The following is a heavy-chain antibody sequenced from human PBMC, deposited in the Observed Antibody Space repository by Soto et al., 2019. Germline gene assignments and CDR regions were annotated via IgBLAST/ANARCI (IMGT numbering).Heavy chain of an antibody. V-gene: IGHV4-4*02. CDR3: ARDPPLPAAMVD. J-gene: IGHJ4*02. CDR1: GGSISSSNW. CDR2: IYHSGGT. Sequence: PSETLSLTCAVSGGSISSSNWWSWVRQPPGKGLEWIGEIYHSGGTNYNPSLKSRVTISVDKSKNQFSLQLSSVTAADTALYYCARDPPLPAAMVDWGQGTLVTVSS. D-gene: IGHD2-2*01.